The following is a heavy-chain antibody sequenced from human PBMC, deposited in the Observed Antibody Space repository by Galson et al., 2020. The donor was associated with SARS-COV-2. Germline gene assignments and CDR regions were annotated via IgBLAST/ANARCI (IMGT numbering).Heavy chain of an antibody. Sequence: SVKVSCKASGGTFISYAISWVRQAPGQGLEWMGGIIPIFGTANYAQKFQGRVTITADESTSTAYMELSSLRSEDTAVYYCARYASTRGGYYYYMDVWGKGTTVTVSS. D-gene: IGHD2-2*01. J-gene: IGHJ6*03. CDR1: GGTFISYA. V-gene: IGHV1-69*13. CDR2: IIPIFGTA. CDR3: ARYASTRGGYYYYMDV.